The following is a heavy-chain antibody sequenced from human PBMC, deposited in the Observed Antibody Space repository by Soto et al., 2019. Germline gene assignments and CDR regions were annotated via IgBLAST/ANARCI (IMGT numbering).Heavy chain of an antibody. CDR3: AKAAIAAHILDY. D-gene: IGHD6-6*01. CDR2: ISGSGGST. J-gene: IGHJ4*02. V-gene: IGHV3-23*01. CDR1: GFTFSSYA. Sequence: GGSLRLSCAASGFTFSSYAMRWVREAPGKGLEWVSAISGSGGSTYYADSVKGRFTISRDNSKNTLYLQMNSLRAEDTAVYYCAKAAIAAHILDYWGQGTLVTVSS.